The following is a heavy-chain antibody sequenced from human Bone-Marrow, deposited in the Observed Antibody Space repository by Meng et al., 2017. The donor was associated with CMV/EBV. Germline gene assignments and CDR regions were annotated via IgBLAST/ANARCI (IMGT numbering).Heavy chain of an antibody. J-gene: IGHJ4*02. CDR1: GGTFSSYA. CDR2: IIPIFGTA. Sequence: SVKVTCKASGGTFSSYAISRGRQPPGQELEWMGGIIPIFGTANHAQKFQGRVTITTDESTSTAYMELSRLRTEDAAVYYCARGGATYSSSSDYWGQGTLVTVSS. D-gene: IGHD6-6*01. V-gene: IGHV1-69*05. CDR3: ARGGATYSSSSDY.